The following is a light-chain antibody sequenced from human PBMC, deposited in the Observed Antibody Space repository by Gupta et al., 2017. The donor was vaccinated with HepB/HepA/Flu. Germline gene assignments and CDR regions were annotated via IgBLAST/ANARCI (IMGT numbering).Light chain of an antibody. Sequence: EVVLTQSPLSLRVTLGQSASISCKSSKSLVHTDGYIYLNWFHQRPGQSPRRLIYKVSNRESGVPDRFSGGGSGTDITLKISRVEAEDVGVYYCMQGTFWRTFGQGTKVEI. CDR1: KSLVHTDGYIY. V-gene: IGKV2-30*02. CDR2: KVS. CDR3: MQGTFWRT. J-gene: IGKJ1*01.